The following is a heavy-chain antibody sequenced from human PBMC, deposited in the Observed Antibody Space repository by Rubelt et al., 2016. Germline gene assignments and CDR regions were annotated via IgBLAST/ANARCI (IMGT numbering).Heavy chain of an antibody. V-gene: IGHV4-34*01. CDR3: ARYYYDTSGYYHQD. CDR1: VGSFTGYH. D-gene: IGHD3-22*01. J-gene: IGHJ4*02. Sequence: QVQLQQWGAGLLKPSETLSLTCAVYVGSFTGYHWSWVRQSPGKGLEWIGEVNHSGGTNYNPSLKSRVTILVDTSKNQFSRTLSSVTAADTAMYYCARYYYDTSGYYHQDWGQGTLVTVSS. CDR2: VNHSGGT.